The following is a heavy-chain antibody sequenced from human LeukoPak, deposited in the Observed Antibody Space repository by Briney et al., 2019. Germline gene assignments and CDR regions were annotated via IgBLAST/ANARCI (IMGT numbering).Heavy chain of an antibody. D-gene: IGHD6-13*01. Sequence: SGGSLRLSCAASGFTFDDYAMHWVRQAPGKGLEWVSGISWNSGSIGYADSVKGRFTISRDNAKNSLYLQMNSLRAEDTAVYYCAKPDGAAAAIRKEKYYFDYWGQGTLVTVSS. J-gene: IGHJ4*02. CDR2: ISWNSGSI. V-gene: IGHV3-9*01. CDR1: GFTFDDYA. CDR3: AKPDGAAAAIRKEKYYFDY.